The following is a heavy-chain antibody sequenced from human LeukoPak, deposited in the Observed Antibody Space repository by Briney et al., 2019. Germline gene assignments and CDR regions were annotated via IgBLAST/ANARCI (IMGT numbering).Heavy chain of an antibody. CDR2: INPNSGGT. D-gene: IGHD3-3*01. CDR3: ARMHTIFGPN. CDR1: GYTFLGYY. V-gene: IGHV1-2*02. Sequence: ASVKVSCKASGYTFLGYYIHWVRQAPGQGLEWMGCINPNSGGTNYARKFQGRVTITRDTSINTAYMELSGLRSDDTAVYYCARMHTIFGPNWGQGTLVTVSS. J-gene: IGHJ4*02.